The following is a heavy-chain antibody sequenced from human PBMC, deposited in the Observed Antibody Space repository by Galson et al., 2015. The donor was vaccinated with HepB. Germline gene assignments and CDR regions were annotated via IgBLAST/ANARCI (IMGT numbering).Heavy chain of an antibody. CDR1: GFTFTNFA. Sequence: SLRLSCAASGFTFTNFAMSWVRQAPGEGLEWVSAISGSATSPYYADSVKGRFTISRDNSKNTLYLQMNSLRAEDTAIYYCAKPLIAGHAFDMWGQGTMVTVSS. D-gene: IGHD6-13*01. CDR3: AKPLIAGHAFDM. V-gene: IGHV3-23*01. CDR2: ISGSATSP. J-gene: IGHJ3*02.